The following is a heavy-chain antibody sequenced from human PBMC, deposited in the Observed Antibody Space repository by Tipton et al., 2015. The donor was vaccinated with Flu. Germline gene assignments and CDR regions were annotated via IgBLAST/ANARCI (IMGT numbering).Heavy chain of an antibody. Sequence: TLSLTCTVSGGSISSGSYYWSWIRQPAGKGLEWIGRIYTSGSTNYNPSLKSRVTISVDTSKNQFSLKLSSVTAADTAVYYCARVRSYYDSSGYYYAFAYWGPGTLVTVSS. CDR2: IYTSGST. J-gene: IGHJ4*02. CDR3: ARVRSYYDSSGYYYAFAY. CDR1: GGSISSGSYY. V-gene: IGHV4-61*02. D-gene: IGHD3-22*01.